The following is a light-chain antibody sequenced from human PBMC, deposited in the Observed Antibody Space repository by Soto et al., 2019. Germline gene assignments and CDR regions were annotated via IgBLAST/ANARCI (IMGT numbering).Light chain of an antibody. Sequence: EFVLTQSPGTLSLSPGERATLSCSAIQTVRNNYLAWHQQKPGQAPRLLIYDASSRATGIPDRFSGGGSGTDFPLTISSLAPEDFAVYYCQQRSNWPPITFGQGTRLEIK. CDR2: DAS. CDR3: QQRSNWPPIT. V-gene: IGKV3D-20*02. CDR1: QTVRNNY. J-gene: IGKJ5*01.